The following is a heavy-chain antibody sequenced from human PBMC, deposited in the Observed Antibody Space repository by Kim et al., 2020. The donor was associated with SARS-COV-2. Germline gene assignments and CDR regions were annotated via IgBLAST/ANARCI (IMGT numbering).Heavy chain of an antibody. D-gene: IGHD2-15*01. Sequence: ASVKVSCKASGYTFTSYGISWVRQAPGQGLEWMGWISAYNGNTNYAQKLQGRVTMTTDTSTSTAYMELRSLRSDDTAVYYCARQGDCSGGSCYFDEYYYYGRDVWGQGTTVTVSS. CDR3: ARQGDCSGGSCYFDEYYYYGRDV. V-gene: IGHV1-18*01. CDR2: ISAYNGNT. CDR1: GYTFTSYG. J-gene: IGHJ6*02.